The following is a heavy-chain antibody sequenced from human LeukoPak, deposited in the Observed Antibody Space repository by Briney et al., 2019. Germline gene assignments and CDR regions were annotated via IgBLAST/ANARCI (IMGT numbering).Heavy chain of an antibody. CDR1: GFIFSGHW. D-gene: IGHD3-16*01. CDR3: VRDDDAYGFDE. Sequence: GGSLRLSCAASGFIFSGHWMHWVRQAPGEGLVCVARIKKDGTYRDYGDSVKGRFTISRDNAKNTLYLQMNSLRVEDTARYYCVRDDDAYGFDEWGQGTVVT. J-gene: IGHJ4*02. CDR2: IKKDGTYR. V-gene: IGHV3-74*01.